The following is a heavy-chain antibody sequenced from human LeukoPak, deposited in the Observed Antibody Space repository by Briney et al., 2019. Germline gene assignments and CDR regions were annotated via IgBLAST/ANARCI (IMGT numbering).Heavy chain of an antibody. J-gene: IGHJ4*02. D-gene: IGHD6-19*01. CDR3: ARDRIKVAEQWLATSFDY. V-gene: IGHV3-33*01. Sequence: GGSLRLSCAASGFTFSSYGMHWVRQAPGKGLEWVAVIWYDGSNKYYAGSVKGRFTISRDNSKNTLYLQMNSLRAEDTAVYYCARDRIKVAEQWLATSFDYWGQGTLVTVSS. CDR1: GFTFSSYG. CDR2: IWYDGSNK.